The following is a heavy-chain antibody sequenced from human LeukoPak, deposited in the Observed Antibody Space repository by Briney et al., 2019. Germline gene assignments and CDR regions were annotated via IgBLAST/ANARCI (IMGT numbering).Heavy chain of an antibody. D-gene: IGHD3-10*01. J-gene: IGHJ5*02. CDR2: ISAYNGNT. Sequence: WASVKVSCKASGYTFTNYGISWVRQAPGQGLEWMGWISAYNGNTHYAQSLQGRVTMTTDTSTSTAYMELKSLRSDDTAVYYCARGGHRRYYYTSGSAFDPWGQGTLVTVSS. CDR3: ARGGHRRYYYTSGSAFDP. V-gene: IGHV1-18*01. CDR1: GYTFTNYG.